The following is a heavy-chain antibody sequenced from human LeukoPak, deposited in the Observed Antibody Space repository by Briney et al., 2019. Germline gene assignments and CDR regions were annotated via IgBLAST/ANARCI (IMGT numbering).Heavy chain of an antibody. CDR2: ISGGGGST. D-gene: IGHD1-26*01. CDR1: GFTFSSYA. CDR3: AKGTGSSETSYYYYGMDV. J-gene: IGHJ6*02. V-gene: IGHV3-23*01. Sequence: GGSLRLSCAASGFTFSSYAMSCVRQAPGKGLEWVSAISGGGGSTYYADSVKGRFTISRDNSKNTLYLQMNSLRAEDTAVYYCAKGTGSSETSYYYYGMDVWGQGTTVTVSS.